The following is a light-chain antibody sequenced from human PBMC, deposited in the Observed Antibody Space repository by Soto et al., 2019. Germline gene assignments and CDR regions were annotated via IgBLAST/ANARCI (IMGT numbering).Light chain of an antibody. CDR1: SSDIGAYNF. J-gene: IGLJ1*01. CDR3: SSYTSSNTDV. CDR2: EVS. V-gene: IGLV2-14*01. Sequence: QSVLTQPASVSESPGQSITISCTGTSSDIGAYNFVSWYQHHPGKAPKLMIFEVSNRPLGASDRFSGTKSGNTASLTISGLQAEDEADYYCSSYTSSNTDVFGTGTKVTVL.